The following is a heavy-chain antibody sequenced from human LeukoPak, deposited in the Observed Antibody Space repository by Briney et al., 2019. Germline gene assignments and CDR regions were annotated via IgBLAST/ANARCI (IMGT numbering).Heavy chain of an antibody. J-gene: IGHJ4*02. CDR3: ARVNFGTFYDFWSGYSPETDY. CDR2: MNPNSGNT. Sequence: ASVKVSCKASGYTFTSYDINWVRQATGQGLEWMGWMNPNSGNTGYAQKFQGRVTMTRNTSISTAYMELSSLRSEDTAVYYCARVNFGTFYDFWSGYSPETDYWGQGTLVTVSS. D-gene: IGHD3-3*01. V-gene: IGHV1-8*01. CDR1: GYTFTSYD.